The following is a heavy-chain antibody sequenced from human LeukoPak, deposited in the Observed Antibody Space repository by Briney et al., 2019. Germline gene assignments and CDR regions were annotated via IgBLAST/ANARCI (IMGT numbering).Heavy chain of an antibody. J-gene: IGHJ4*02. CDR2: IYHSGST. CDR3: ARINYYDSSGYDY. CDR1: GYSISSGYY. D-gene: IGHD3-22*01. Sequence: SETLSLTCTVSGYSISSGYYWGWIRQPPGKGLEWIGSIYHSGSTYYNPSLKSRVTISVDTSKNQFSLKLSSVTAADTAVYYCARINYYDSSGYDYWGQGNLVTVPS. V-gene: IGHV4-38-2*02.